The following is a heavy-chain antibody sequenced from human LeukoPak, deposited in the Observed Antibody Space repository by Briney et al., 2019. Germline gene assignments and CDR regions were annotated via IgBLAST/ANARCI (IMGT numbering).Heavy chain of an antibody. J-gene: IGHJ3*02. CDR2: INHSGST. V-gene: IGHV4-34*01. CDR1: GGSFSGYY. Sequence: SETLSLTCAVYGGSFSGYYWSWIRQPPGKGLEWIGEINHSGSTNYNPSLKSRVTISVGTSKNQFSLKLSSVTAADTAVYYCASRPDAFDIWGQGTMVTVSS. CDR3: ASRPDAFDI.